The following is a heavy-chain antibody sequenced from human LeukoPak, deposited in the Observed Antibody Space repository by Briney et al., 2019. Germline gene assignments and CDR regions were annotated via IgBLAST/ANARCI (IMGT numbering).Heavy chain of an antibody. CDR2: IRSSSSCI. D-gene: IGHD6-19*01. CDR3: ARPGIAVAGEFFDY. J-gene: IGHJ4*02. Sequence: GGSLRLSCAASGFTFSSYSMNWVRQAPGKGLEWVSFIRSSSSCIYYADSVKGRFTISRDNAKNSLYPQMNSLRAEDTAVYYCARPGIAVAGEFFDYWGQGTLVTVSS. V-gene: IGHV3-21*01. CDR1: GFTFSSYS.